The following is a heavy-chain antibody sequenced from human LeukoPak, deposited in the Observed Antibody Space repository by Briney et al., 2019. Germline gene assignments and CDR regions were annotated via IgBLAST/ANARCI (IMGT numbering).Heavy chain of an antibody. CDR1: GFTFSSYG. J-gene: IGHJ4*02. V-gene: IGHV3-30*02. Sequence: GGSLRLSCAASGFTFSSYGMHWVRQAPGKGLEWVAFIRYDGSNKYYADSVEGRFTISRDNSKNTLYLQMNSLRAEDTAVYYCAKEDSSAFDYRGQGTLVTVSS. CDR2: IRYDGSNK. D-gene: IGHD3-22*01. CDR3: AKEDSSAFDY.